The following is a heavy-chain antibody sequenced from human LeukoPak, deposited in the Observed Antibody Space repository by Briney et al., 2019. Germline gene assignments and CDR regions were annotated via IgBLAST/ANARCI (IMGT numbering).Heavy chain of an antibody. Sequence: SETLSLTCAVYGGSFSGYYWNWIRQTPGKGLEWIGYIYNSGSSTIYNPSLKSRVTISVDTSKNQFSLRLSSVTAADTAVYFCVRDRELTYWGQGTLVTVSS. CDR3: VRDRELTY. CDR2: IYNSGSST. CDR1: GGSFSGYY. J-gene: IGHJ4*02. D-gene: IGHD3-10*01. V-gene: IGHV4-59*01.